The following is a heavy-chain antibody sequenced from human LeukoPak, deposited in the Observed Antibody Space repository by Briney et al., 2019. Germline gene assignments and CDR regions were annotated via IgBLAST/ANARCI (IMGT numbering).Heavy chain of an antibody. J-gene: IGHJ4*02. D-gene: IGHD3-10*01. CDR2: ISSSSSYI. Sequence: KSGGSLRLSCAASGFTFSSYSMNWVRQAPGKGLEWVSSISSSSSYIYYAESVKGRFTISRDNAKNSLYLQMNSLRAEDTAVYYCARPAGTGSDYWGQGTLVTVSS. CDR3: ARPAGTGSDY. CDR1: GFTFSSYS. V-gene: IGHV3-21*01.